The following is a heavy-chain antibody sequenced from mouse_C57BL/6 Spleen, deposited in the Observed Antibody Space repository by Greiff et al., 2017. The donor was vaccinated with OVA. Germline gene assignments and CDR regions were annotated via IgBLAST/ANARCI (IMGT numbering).Heavy chain of an antibody. D-gene: IGHD2-12*01. CDR3: AKTHSRWYFDV. CDR1: GFSLTSYG. Sequence: VKLVESGPGLVQPSQSLSITCTVSGFSLTSYGVHWVRQPPGKGLEWLGVIWSGGSTDYNAAFISRLSISKDNSKSQVFFKMNSLQADDTAIYYCAKTHSRWYFDVWGTGTTVTVSS. V-gene: IGHV2-4*01. CDR2: IWSGGST. J-gene: IGHJ1*03.